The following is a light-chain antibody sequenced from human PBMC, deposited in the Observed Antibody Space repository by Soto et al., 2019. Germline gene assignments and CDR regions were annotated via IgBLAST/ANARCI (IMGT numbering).Light chain of an antibody. CDR3: SSYTSSSTYV. Sequence: QSALTQPPSVSGSPGQSVTISCTGTISDVGFYARVSWYQQVPGTAPKLLIYDVTNRPSGVPDRFSGSQSGKTASLTVSGLQAEDEADYYCSSYTSSSTYVFGTGTKV. J-gene: IGLJ1*01. CDR2: DVT. CDR1: ISDVGFYAR. V-gene: IGLV2-18*02.